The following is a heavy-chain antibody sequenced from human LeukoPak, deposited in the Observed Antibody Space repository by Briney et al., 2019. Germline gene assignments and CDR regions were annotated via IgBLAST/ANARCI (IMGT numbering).Heavy chain of an antibody. V-gene: IGHV3-21*01. D-gene: IGHD6-19*01. CDR3: ARDRITVAATETSFDY. CDR2: ISGSSSYI. Sequence: GGSLRLSCAGSGFTFSSYNMNWVRQAPGKGLEWVSSISGSSSYIYYADSVKGRFTISRGNAKNSLYLQMNSLRAEDTAVYYCARDRITVAATETSFDYWGQGTLVTVSS. J-gene: IGHJ4*02. CDR1: GFTFSSYN.